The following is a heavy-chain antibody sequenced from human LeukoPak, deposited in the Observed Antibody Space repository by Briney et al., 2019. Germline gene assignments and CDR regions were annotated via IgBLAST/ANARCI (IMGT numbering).Heavy chain of an antibody. Sequence: GGSLRLSCAASGFSFSNYWMSWVRQAPGKGLEWVANIDPHGSDTRYVGSVKGRFITSRDNAKNSLYVQMNSLRAEDTAIYYCARIWYFGDNNWRYFDYWGQGTLVTV. CDR1: GFSFSNYW. D-gene: IGHD1-1*01. J-gene: IGHJ4*03. CDR2: IDPHGSDT. CDR3: ARIWYFGDNNWRYFDY. V-gene: IGHV3-7*01.